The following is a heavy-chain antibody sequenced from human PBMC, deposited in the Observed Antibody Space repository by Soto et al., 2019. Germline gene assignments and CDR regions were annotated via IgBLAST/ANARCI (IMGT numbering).Heavy chain of an antibody. CDR2: IDPYDTGI. CDR3: TRETFGARDY. Sequence: EVQLVESGGGLVQPGGSLRLSCRDSGFTFSGDWMHWVRQAPGKGLDWVSRIDPYDTGISYADSVKGRFTIFRDNAKSTLYLQMNSLRPADTAVYYWTRETFGARDYWGQGTLVTVSS. CDR1: GFTFSGDW. V-gene: IGHV3-74*01. J-gene: IGHJ4*02. D-gene: IGHD3-10*01.